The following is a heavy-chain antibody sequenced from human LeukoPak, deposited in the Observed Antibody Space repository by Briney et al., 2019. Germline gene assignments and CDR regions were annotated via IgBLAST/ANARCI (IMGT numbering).Heavy chain of an antibody. J-gene: IGHJ4*02. Sequence: PSETLSLTCTVSGGSISSSSYYWGWIRQPPGKGLEWIGSIYYSGSTYYNPSLKSRVTISVDTSKNQFSLKLSSVTAADTAVYYCARDGYGSGSYSPLVGFDYWGQGTLVTVSS. CDR1: GGSISSSSYY. V-gene: IGHV4-39*07. CDR3: ARDGYGSGSYSPLVGFDY. D-gene: IGHD3-10*01. CDR2: IYYSGST.